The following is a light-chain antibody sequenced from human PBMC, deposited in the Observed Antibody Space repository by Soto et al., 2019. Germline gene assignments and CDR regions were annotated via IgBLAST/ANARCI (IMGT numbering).Light chain of an antibody. V-gene: IGKV1-33*01. CDR1: QDIATY. CDR2: DAS. J-gene: IGKJ1*01. CDR3: QQYDNLPPTWT. Sequence: QMTQSPSSLSSALGNRVTVTFHXSQDIATYLNWYQQKPGKAPNILIYDASNLETGVPSRFSGGGSGTHFTFNISNLQPADIATYYCQQYDNLPPTWTFGQGTKVDIK.